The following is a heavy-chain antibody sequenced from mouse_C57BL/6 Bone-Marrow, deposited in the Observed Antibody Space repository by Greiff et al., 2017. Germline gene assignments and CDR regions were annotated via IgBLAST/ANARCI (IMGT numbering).Heavy chain of an antibody. CDR3: ARRGYYGPNWYFDV. Sequence: EVMLVESGGGLVKPGGSLKLSCAASGFTFSDYGMHWVRQAPEKWLEWVAYISSGSSTIYYADTVKGRFTISRDNAKNTLFLQMTSLRSEDTAMYYCARRGYYGPNWYFDVWGTGTTVTVSS. V-gene: IGHV5-17*01. J-gene: IGHJ1*03. D-gene: IGHD1-1*01. CDR1: GFTFSDYG. CDR2: ISSGSSTI.